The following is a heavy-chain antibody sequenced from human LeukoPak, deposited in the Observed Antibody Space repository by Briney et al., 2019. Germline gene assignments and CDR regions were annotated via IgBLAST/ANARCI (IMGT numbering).Heavy chain of an antibody. J-gene: IGHJ4*02. CDR3: ATRNNFEY. Sequence: PGGSLRLSCTVSGFTSFSGHWMNWVRQAPGKGLEWVANIRFDGSEIGYGDSVEGRFIISRDNSKNSLYLQTNSLRAEDTAVYYCATRNNFEYWGQGTLVTVSS. CDR2: IRFDGSEI. V-gene: IGHV3-7*01. CDR1: GFTSFSGHW.